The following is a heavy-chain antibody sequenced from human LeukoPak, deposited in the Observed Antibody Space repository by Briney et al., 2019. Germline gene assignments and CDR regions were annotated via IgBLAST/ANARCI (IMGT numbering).Heavy chain of an antibody. J-gene: IGHJ4*02. CDR1: GFTFNSYA. CDR2: ISGSGGST. Sequence: GGSLRLSCAASGFTFNSYAMSWVRQAPGKGLEWVSAISGSGGSTYYADSVKGRFTIPRDNSKNTLYLQMNSLRAEDTAVYYCATRGAYGDPYFDYWGQGTLVTVSS. CDR3: ATRGAYGDPYFDY. D-gene: IGHD4-17*01. V-gene: IGHV3-23*01.